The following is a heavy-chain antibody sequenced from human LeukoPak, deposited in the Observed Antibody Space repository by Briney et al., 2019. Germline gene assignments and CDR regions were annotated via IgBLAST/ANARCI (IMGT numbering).Heavy chain of an antibody. Sequence: PGGSLRLSCAASGFTFSSYWMHWVRQAPGKGLVWVSRINTDGSSTSYADSVKGRFTISRDNAKNTLYLQMNSLRAEDTAVYYCARVQPYCSSTSCTGPYSWGQGTMVTVSS. CDR1: GFTFSSYW. J-gene: IGHJ3*02. D-gene: IGHD2-2*01. V-gene: IGHV3-74*01. CDR2: INTDGSST. CDR3: ARVQPYCSSTSCTGPYS.